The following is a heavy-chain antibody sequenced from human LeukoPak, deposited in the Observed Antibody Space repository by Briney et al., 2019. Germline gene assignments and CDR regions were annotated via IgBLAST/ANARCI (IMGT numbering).Heavy chain of an antibody. V-gene: IGHV4-34*01. CDR2: INHSGST. D-gene: IGHD4-23*01. CDR1: GGSFSGYY. Sequence: SETLSLTCAVYGGSFSGYYWSWLCQPPGKGLEWIGEINHSGSTNYNPSLKSRVTISVDTSKNQFSLKLSSVTAADTAVYYCASTVVNYRGQGTLVTVSS. J-gene: IGHJ4*02. CDR3: ASTVVNY.